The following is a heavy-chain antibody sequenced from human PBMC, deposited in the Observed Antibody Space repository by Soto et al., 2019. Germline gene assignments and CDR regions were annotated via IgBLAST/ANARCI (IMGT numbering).Heavy chain of an antibody. CDR1: GFTFSSYA. D-gene: IGHD3-22*01. J-gene: IGHJ6*02. Sequence: PGGSLRLSCAASGFTFSSYAMSWDRQAPGKGLEWVSAISGSGGSTYYADSVKGRFTISRDNSKNTLYLQMNSLRAEDTAVYYCAKEGYYDSSGYSRYYYGMDVWGQGTTVTVSS. CDR3: AKEGYYDSSGYSRYYYGMDV. CDR2: ISGSGGST. V-gene: IGHV3-23*01.